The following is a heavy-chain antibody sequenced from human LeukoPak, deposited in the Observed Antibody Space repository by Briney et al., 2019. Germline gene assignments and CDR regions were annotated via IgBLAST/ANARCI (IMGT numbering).Heavy chain of an antibody. CDR1: GNSISSYY. Sequence: PSETLSLTCTVFGNSISSYYWSWIRQPPGKRLEWIGYIYYTGGTNYNPSLKSRVTISIDTSKNQFSLKLSSVTAADTAIYYCARVGSGSFDYWGQGTLVTVSS. CDR3: ARVGSGSFDY. J-gene: IGHJ4*02. D-gene: IGHD6-19*01. V-gene: IGHV4-59*01. CDR2: IYYTGGT.